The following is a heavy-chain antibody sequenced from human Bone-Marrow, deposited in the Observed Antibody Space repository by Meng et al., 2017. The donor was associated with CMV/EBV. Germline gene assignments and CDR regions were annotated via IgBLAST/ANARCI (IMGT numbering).Heavy chain of an antibody. Sequence: GESLKISCAASGFTFSSYSMNWVRQAPGKGLEWVSSISSSSSYIYYADSVKGRFTISRDNAKNSLYLQMNSLRAEDTAVYYCARDLIVVVPAAINYYYYGMDVWGQGTTVTVSS. CDR3: ARDLIVVVPAAINYYYYGMDV. CDR2: ISSSSSYI. V-gene: IGHV3-21*01. D-gene: IGHD2-2*02. CDR1: GFTFSSYS. J-gene: IGHJ6*02.